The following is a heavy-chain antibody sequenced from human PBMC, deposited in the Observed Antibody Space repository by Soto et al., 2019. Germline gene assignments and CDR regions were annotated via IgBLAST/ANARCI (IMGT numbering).Heavy chain of an antibody. V-gene: IGHV3-74*01. J-gene: IGHJ4*02. CDR1: GFAFSSYW. Sequence: VQLVQSGGGLVQPGGALRLSCAASGFAFSSYWLHWVRQAPGKGLMIVARITGDGLNTAYATSVKGRFTISRDNAKNMVYMQMDSLKAEDTAVYYCAGDGGYGTAFDYWGQGALVTVSS. CDR2: ITGDGLNT. CDR3: AGDGGYGTAFDY. D-gene: IGHD5-12*01.